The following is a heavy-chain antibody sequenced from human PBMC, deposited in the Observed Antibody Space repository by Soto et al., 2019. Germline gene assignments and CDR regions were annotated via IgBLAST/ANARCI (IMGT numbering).Heavy chain of an antibody. CDR1: GFTFSRHA. V-gene: IGHV3-23*01. CDR2: ISGSGDSA. CDR3: AKAGGSTWDYGMDV. D-gene: IGHD2-15*01. J-gene: IGHJ6*02. Sequence: EVQLLESGGGLVQPGGSLRLSCAASGFTFSRHAMRWVRQAPGKGLEWVSAISGSGDSAYHADSVKGRFTISRDNSKNTLYLQMNSLRAEDTALYYCAKAGGSTWDYGMDVWGQGTTVTVFS.